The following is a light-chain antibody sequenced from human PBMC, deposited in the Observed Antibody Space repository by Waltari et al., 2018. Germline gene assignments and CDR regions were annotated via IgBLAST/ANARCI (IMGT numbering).Light chain of an antibody. CDR1: SSAVGAYNY. Sequence: QSALTQTPSASGSPGQSVTITCTAPSSAVGAYNYVPWYQQYPGKAPKLILYEVTNRPSGVPDRFSGSKSGNTASLTVSGLQADDEADYYCCSHGGSNNFYIFGTGTTVTVL. V-gene: IGLV2-8*01. CDR3: CSHGGSNNFYI. J-gene: IGLJ1*01. CDR2: EVT.